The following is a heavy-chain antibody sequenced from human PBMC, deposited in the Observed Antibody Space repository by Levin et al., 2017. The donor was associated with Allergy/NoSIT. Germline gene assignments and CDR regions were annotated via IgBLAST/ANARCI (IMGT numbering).Heavy chain of an antibody. CDR3: ARGGYDSVDY. J-gene: IGHJ4*02. CDR2: IIAGGGSI. V-gene: IGHV3-11*04. D-gene: IGHD3-3*01. Sequence: PGGSRRLSCAASGFIFSDSYMSWIRQAPGKGLEWVSYIIAGGGSIDYADSVKGRFTIARDNAKNSLYLQMSSLKAEDTAAYYCARGGYDSVDYWGQGTLVTVSS. CDR1: GFIFSDSY.